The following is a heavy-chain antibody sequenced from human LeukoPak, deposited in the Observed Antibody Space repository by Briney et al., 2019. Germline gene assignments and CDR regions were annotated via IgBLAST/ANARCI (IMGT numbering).Heavy chain of an antibody. Sequence: SETLSLTCTVSGGSISSSSYYWGWIRQPPGKGLEWIGYIYHSGSTYYNPSLKSRVTVSVDRSKNQFSLKLSSVTAADTAVYYCATSYAGPLYWGQGTLVTVSS. CDR3: ATSYAGPLY. CDR1: GGSISSSSYY. D-gene: IGHD1-26*01. CDR2: IYHSGST. J-gene: IGHJ4*02. V-gene: IGHV4-39*07.